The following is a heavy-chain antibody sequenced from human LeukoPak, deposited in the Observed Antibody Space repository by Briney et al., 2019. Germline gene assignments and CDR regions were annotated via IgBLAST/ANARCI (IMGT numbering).Heavy chain of an antibody. CDR1: GVSISSSNSY. CDR3: ARDSTGIAAAEVGAPFDY. CDR2: IYHSGST. D-gene: IGHD6-13*01. Sequence: SEALSLTCTVSGVSISSSNSYWGWVRQPPGRGLEWIGSIYHSGSTNYNPSRKSRVTISGKKSKNQFSRKLRAVTAADTAVYYCARDSTGIAAAEVGAPFDYWGQGTLVTVSS. V-gene: IGHV4-39*07. J-gene: IGHJ4*02.